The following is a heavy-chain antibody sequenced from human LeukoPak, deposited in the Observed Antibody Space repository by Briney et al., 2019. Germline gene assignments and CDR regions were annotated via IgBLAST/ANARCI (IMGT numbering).Heavy chain of an antibody. Sequence: GASVKVPCKASGYTFTSYDINWVRQATGQGLEWMGWMNPNSGNTGYAQKFQGRVTITRNTSISTAYMELSSLRSEDTAVYYCARARYYDFWSGYYTTNAFDIWGQGTMVTVSS. CDR1: GYTFTSYD. CDR3: ARARYYDFWSGYYTTNAFDI. V-gene: IGHV1-8*03. CDR2: MNPNSGNT. J-gene: IGHJ3*02. D-gene: IGHD3-3*01.